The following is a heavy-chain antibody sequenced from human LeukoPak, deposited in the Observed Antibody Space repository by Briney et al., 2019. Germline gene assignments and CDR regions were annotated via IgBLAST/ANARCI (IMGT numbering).Heavy chain of an antibody. D-gene: IGHD5-18*01. Sequence: SETLSLTCTVSGGSISSGSYYWSWIRQPAGKGLEWIGRIYTSGSTNYNPSLKSRVTISVDTSKNQFSLKLSSVTAADTAVYYCARDRGYSYGSNLWYNWFDPWGQGTLVTVSS. J-gene: IGHJ5*02. CDR2: IYTSGST. CDR1: GGSISSGSYY. V-gene: IGHV4-61*02. CDR3: ARDRGYSYGSNLWYNWFDP.